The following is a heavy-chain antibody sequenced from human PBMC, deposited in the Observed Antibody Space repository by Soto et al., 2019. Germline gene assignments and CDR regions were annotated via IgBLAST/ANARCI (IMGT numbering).Heavy chain of an antibody. V-gene: IGHV1-8*02. CDR3: ATKNTYYGMDV. CDR1: GYTFTSYG. Sequence: QVQLVQSGAEVKKPGASVKVSCKASGYTFTSYGISWVRQATGQGLEWMGWMNAYSGNTGYAQKFQGRVTITSNTSITTAYIELISIISYDTAVYYCATKNTYYGMDVWGQGTTVTVSS. J-gene: IGHJ6*02. CDR2: MNAYSGNT.